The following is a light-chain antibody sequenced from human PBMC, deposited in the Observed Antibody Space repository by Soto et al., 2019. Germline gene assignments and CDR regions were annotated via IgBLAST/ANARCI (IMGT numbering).Light chain of an antibody. CDR1: QGIGSY. Sequence: DIQLTQSPSFLSASVGDRVSITCRASQGIGSYLAWYQQKPGKAPNLLIYAASTLQSGVPSRFSGSGSGTDFTLTISSLLPEDFATYYCHQLNNYPLTFGGGTKVEIK. V-gene: IGKV1-9*01. J-gene: IGKJ4*01. CDR2: AAS. CDR3: HQLNNYPLT.